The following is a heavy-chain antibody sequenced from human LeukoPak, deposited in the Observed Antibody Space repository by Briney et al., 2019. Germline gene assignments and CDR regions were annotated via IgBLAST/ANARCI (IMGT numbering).Heavy chain of an antibody. Sequence: GGSLRLSCAASGFTFDDYAMHWVRQAPGKGLEWVSGISWNSGSIGYADSVKGRFTISRDNAKNSLYLQMNSLRAEDTALYYCAKNLGSGWFFPFDSWGQGTLVTVSS. J-gene: IGHJ4*02. CDR2: ISWNSGSI. CDR1: GFTFDDYA. CDR3: AKNLGSGWFFPFDS. V-gene: IGHV3-9*01. D-gene: IGHD6-19*01.